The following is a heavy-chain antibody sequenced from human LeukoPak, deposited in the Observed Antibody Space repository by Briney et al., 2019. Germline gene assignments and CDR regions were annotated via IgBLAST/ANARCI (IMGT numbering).Heavy chain of an antibody. Sequence: GGSLRLSCAASGFTFSNYWMNWVRQVPGKGLMWVSRMSGDGSSTNYADSVKGRFTISRNNAKNSLHLEMNSLRAEDTAVYYCARDKIVGATHFDSWGQGTLVTVSS. CDR2: MSGDGSST. D-gene: IGHD1-26*01. V-gene: IGHV3-74*01. CDR3: ARDKIVGATHFDS. CDR1: GFTFSNYW. J-gene: IGHJ4*02.